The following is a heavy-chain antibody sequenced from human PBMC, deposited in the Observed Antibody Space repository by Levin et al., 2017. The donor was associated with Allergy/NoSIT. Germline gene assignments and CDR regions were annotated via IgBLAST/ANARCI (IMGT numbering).Heavy chain of an antibody. CDR3: ARDRNDWAGDPSWNYYYMDV. CDR1: GGTFSSYT. CDR2: IIPILGIA. V-gene: IGHV1-69*04. J-gene: IGHJ6*03. D-gene: IGHD7-27*01. Sequence: ASVKVSCKASGGTFSSYTISWVRQATGQGLEWMGRIIPILGIANYAQKFQGRVTITADKSTSTAYMELSSLRSEDTAVYYCARDRNDWAGDPSWNYYYMDVWGKGTTVTVSS.